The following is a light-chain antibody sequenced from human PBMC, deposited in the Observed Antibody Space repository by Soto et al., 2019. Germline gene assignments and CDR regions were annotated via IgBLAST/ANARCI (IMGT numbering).Light chain of an antibody. CDR2: GAS. Sequence: DIQMTQSPSSLSASVGDRVTITCQAGQDINNYLNWYQQEPGKAPKLLIYGASTLKTGVPSRFSGSGSGTDFTFTISRLHPEDFGTYYCQQYSDLPLTFGEGTKVEIK. CDR1: QDINNY. CDR3: QQYSDLPLT. V-gene: IGKV1-33*01. J-gene: IGKJ4*01.